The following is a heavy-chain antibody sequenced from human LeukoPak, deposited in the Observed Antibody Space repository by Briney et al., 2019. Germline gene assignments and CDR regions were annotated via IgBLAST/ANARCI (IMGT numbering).Heavy chain of an antibody. CDR3: VSSPKGRFLEWLSGY. J-gene: IGHJ4*02. Sequence: PSETLSLTCTVSGGSLSSYYWSWIRQPPGKGLEWIGYIYYTGSTNYNPSLKSRVTISVDTSKNQFSLKLSSVTAADTAVYYCVSSPKGRFLEWLSGYWGQGTLVTVSS. CDR2: IYYTGST. V-gene: IGHV4-59*08. CDR1: GGSLSSYY. D-gene: IGHD3-3*01.